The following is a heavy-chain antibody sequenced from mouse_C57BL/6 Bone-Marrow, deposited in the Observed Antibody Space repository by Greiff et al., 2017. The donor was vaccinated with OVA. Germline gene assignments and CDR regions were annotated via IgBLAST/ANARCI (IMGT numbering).Heavy chain of an antibody. V-gene: IGHV1-55*01. CDR3: ARGGTTVVAYWYFDV. D-gene: IGHD1-1*01. CDR1: GYTFTSYW. CDR2: IYPGSGST. J-gene: IGHJ1*03. Sequence: QVQLQQPGAELVKPGASVKMSCKASGYTFTSYWITWVKQRPGQGLEWIGDIYPGSGSTNYNEKFKSKATLTVDTSSSTAYMQLSSLTSEDSAVYYCARGGTTVVAYWYFDVWGTGTTVTVSS.